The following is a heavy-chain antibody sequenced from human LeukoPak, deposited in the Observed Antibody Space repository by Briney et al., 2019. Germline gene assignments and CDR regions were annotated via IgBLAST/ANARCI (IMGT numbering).Heavy chain of an antibody. CDR2: IYYSGST. CDR3: ARDSPDYYDSSGYYHFDY. Sequence: PSETLSLTCTVSGGSISSYYWSWIRQPPGKGLERIGYIYYSGSTNYNPSLKSRVTISVDTSKNQFSLKLSSVTAADTAVYYCARDSPDYYDSSGYYHFDYWGQGTLVTVSS. CDR1: GGSISSYY. J-gene: IGHJ4*02. V-gene: IGHV4-59*01. D-gene: IGHD3-22*01.